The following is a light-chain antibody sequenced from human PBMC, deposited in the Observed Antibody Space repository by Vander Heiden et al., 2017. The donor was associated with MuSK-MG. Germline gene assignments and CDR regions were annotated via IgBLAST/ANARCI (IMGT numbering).Light chain of an antibody. CDR3: QAWDINTRV. V-gene: IGLV3-1*01. J-gene: IGLJ3*02. CDR2: QDS. CDR1: KLGDKY. Sequence: SSELTQPHSVSVSPGQTASITCSGDKLGDKYVCWYQQKPGQSPVLVIYQDSQWPSGIPERLSGSNSGNTATLTISGTQAMDEADYYCQAWDINTRVFGGGTKLTVL.